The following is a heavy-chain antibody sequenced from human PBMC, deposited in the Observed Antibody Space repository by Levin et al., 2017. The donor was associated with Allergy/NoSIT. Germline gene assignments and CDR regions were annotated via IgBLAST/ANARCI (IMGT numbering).Heavy chain of an antibody. V-gene: IGHV4-4*02. CDR2: IYHSGST. CDR1: GGSISSSNW. Sequence: GSLRLSCAVSGGSISSSNWWSWVRQPPGKGLEWIGEIYHSGSTNYNPSLKSRVTISVDKSKNQFSLKLSSVTAADTAVYYCARVPPYGAADYWGQGTLVTVSS. CDR3: ARVPPYGAADY. J-gene: IGHJ4*02. D-gene: IGHD4-17*01.